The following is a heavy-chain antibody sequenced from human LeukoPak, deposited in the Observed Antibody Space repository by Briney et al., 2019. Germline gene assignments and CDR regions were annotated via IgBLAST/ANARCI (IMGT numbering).Heavy chain of an antibody. CDR1: GGSFSGYY. J-gene: IGHJ5*02. CDR3: ARGPTSGCSSTSCYTGWFDP. V-gene: IGHV4-34*01. D-gene: IGHD2-2*02. CDR2: INHSGST. Sequence: SETLSLTCAVYGGSFSGYYWSWIRQPPGKGLEWIGEINHSGSTNYNPSLKSRVTIPVDTSKNQFSLKLSSVTAADTAVYYCARGPTSGCSSTSCYTGWFDPWGQGTLVTVSS.